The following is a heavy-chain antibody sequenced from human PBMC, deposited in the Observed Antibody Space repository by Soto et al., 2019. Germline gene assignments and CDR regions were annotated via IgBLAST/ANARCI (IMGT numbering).Heavy chain of an antibody. CDR1: RYTFTDYY. CDR3: SRARLTTLELATTY. CDR2: IHPNSGVT. Sequence: GASVKVSCKACRYTFTDYYMHWVRQSRGQGLEWMGWIHPNSGVTKFPQKFQGRVIMTRDTSISTAYMELIRLTSDDTGVYYCSRARLTTLELATTYWGQGTLFIVS. V-gene: IGHV1-2*02. J-gene: IGHJ4*02. D-gene: IGHD5-12*01.